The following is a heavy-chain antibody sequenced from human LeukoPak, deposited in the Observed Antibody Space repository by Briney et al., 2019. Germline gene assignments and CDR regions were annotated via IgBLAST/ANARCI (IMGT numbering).Heavy chain of an antibody. Sequence: GGSLRLSCAASGFTFSDHHMDWVRHAPRKGVEWVGRCKDKDNRYTTEYAASVKGRFTISRDDSKKSVHLQMNRLKTEDTAVYYCAKKRSGSNYPFDYWGQGTLVTVSS. CDR2: CKDKDNRYTT. CDR1: GFTFSDHH. J-gene: IGHJ4*02. V-gene: IGHV3-72*01. CDR3: AKKRSGSNYPFDY. D-gene: IGHD1-26*01.